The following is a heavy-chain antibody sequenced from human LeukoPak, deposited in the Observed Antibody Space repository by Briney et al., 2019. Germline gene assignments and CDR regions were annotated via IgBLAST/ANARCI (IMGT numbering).Heavy chain of an antibody. CDR2: IWYDGSNK. CDR1: GFTFSSYG. Sequence: PGXSLXLSCAASGFTFSSYGMHWVRQAPSKGLEGVAVIWYDGSNKYYADSVKGRFTISRDNSKNTLYLQMNSLRAEDTAVYYCARDKPPPYYYDSSGIFDYWGQGTLVTVSS. V-gene: IGHV3-33*01. D-gene: IGHD3-22*01. J-gene: IGHJ4*02. CDR3: ARDKPPPYYYDSSGIFDY.